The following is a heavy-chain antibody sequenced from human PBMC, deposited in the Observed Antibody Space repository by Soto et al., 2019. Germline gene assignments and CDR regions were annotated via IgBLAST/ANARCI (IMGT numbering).Heavy chain of an antibody. CDR2: IIPIFGTA. D-gene: IGHD6-13*01. CDR3: ARDSSRLSEGSDY. Sequence: ASVKVSCKTSGGTFSSYAISWVRQAPGQGLEWMGGIIPIFGTANYAQKFQGRVTITADESTSTAYMELSSLRSEDTAVYYCARDSSRLSEGSDYWGQGTLVTVSS. V-gene: IGHV1-69*13. J-gene: IGHJ4*02. CDR1: GGTFSSYA.